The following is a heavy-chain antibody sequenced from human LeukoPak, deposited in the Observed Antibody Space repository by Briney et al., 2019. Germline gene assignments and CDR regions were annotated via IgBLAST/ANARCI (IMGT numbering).Heavy chain of an antibody. CDR3: ARGRTYVDY. CDR1: GGSISSYY. D-gene: IGHD1-26*01. V-gene: IGHV4-59*08. Sequence: SETLSLTCTVSGGSISSYYWSWIRQPPGKGLEWIGYMYYSGSTNYNPSLKSRVTISIDTSKNQFSLKLSSVTAADMAVYYCARGRTYVDYCGQGTLVTVSS. CDR2: MYYSGST. J-gene: IGHJ4*02.